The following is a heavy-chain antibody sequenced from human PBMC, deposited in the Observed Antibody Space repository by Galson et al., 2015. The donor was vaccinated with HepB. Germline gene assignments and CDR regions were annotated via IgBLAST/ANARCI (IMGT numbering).Heavy chain of an antibody. J-gene: IGHJ5*02. CDR3: PHTPPPIAAAAGWFDP. V-gene: IGHV2-5*02. D-gene: IGHD6-13*01. CDR2: IYWDDDK. CDR1: GFSLSTSGVG. Sequence: PALVKPTQTLTLTCTFSGFSLSTSGVGVGWIRQPPGKALEWLALIYWDDDKRYSPSLKSRLTITKDTSKNQVVLTMNNMDPVDTPTYSCPHTPPPIAAAAGWFDPWGQGTLVTVSS.